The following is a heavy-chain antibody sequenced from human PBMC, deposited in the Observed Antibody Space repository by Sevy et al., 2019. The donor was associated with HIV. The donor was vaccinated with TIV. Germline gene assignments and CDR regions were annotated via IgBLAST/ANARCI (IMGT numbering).Heavy chain of an antibody. CDR3: TTDVDTAMVGYFDY. J-gene: IGHJ4*02. CDR1: GFTLTSYA. D-gene: IGHD5-18*01. CDR2: IKSKTDGGTT. Sequence: GGSLRLSCAVSGFTLTSYAMNWVRQAPGKGLEWVGRIKSKTDGGTTDYAAPVKGRFTISRDDSKNTLYLQMNSLKTEDTAVYYCTTDVDTAMVGYFDYWGQGTLVTVSS. V-gene: IGHV3-15*01.